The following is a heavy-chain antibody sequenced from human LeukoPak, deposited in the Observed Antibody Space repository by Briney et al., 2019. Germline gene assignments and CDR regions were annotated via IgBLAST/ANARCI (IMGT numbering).Heavy chain of an antibody. D-gene: IGHD3-22*01. CDR3: ARGPYSYDSSGAFDI. Sequence: SETLSLTCTVPGGSISGSTYYWGSIRQPPGGGLEWIGNIDYTGRTYYNSSLKSRVIISVDTSKNQFSLKLRSVTAADTAVYFCARGPYSYDSSGAFDIWGQGTMVTVSS. V-gene: IGHV4-39*07. CDR1: GGSISGSTYY. J-gene: IGHJ3*02. CDR2: IDYTGRT.